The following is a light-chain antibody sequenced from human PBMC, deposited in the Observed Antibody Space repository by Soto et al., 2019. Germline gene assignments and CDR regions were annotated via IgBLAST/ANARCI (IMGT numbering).Light chain of an antibody. CDR1: QSVIGRQ. J-gene: IGKJ5*01. CDR3: QQYGSSPIT. V-gene: IGKV3-20*01. CDR2: GAS. Sequence: EIVFTQSPGTLSLSPGERATLSCRASQSVIGRQLAWYQHKPGQAPRLLIYGASSRATGIPDRFSGSGSGTDFTLTISRLEPEDFAVYYCQQYGSSPITFGQGTRLEIK.